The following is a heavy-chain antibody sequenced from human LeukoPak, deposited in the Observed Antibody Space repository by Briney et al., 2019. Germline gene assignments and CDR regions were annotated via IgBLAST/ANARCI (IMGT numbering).Heavy chain of an antibody. CDR3: ARVSRSWMAGRDGYNYVY. CDR2: INPNSGGT. J-gene: IGHJ4*02. V-gene: IGHV1-2*02. CDR1: GYTFTGYY. Sequence: ASVNVSCKASGYTFTGYYMHWVRQAPGQGLEWMGWINPNSGGTNYAQKFQGRVTMTRDTSISTAYMELSRLRSDDTAVYYCARVSRSWMAGRDGYNYVYWGQGTLVTVSS. D-gene: IGHD5-24*01.